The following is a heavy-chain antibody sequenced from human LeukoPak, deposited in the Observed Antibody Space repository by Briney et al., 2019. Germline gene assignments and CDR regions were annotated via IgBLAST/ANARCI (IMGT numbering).Heavy chain of an antibody. J-gene: IGHJ6*03. Sequence: GGSLRLSCAASGFNVSTSYMSWVRQFPGMRLEWVSVLYSGGNTYYIDSVKGRFTISRGNSKNTLFLQLNSLRGEDTAIYHCARGSNYMDVWGKGTTVTVSS. CDR3: ARGSNYMDV. CDR1: GFNVSTSY. V-gene: IGHV3-53*01. D-gene: IGHD3-10*01. CDR2: LYSGGNT.